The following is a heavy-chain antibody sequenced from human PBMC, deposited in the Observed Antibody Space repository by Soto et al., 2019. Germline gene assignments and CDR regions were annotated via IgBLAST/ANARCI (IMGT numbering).Heavy chain of an antibody. CDR2: IYYSGST. J-gene: IGHJ6*02. D-gene: IGHD3-3*01. CDR1: GGSMSTYY. Sequence: PEETLSLTCTVSGGSMSTYYWSWIRQPPGKGLEWIGYIYYSGSTNYNPSLKSRVTISVDTSKNQFSLKLSSVTAADTAVYFCARERLRFLEWSTYYGMDVWGQGTTVTVSS. V-gene: IGHV4-59*01. CDR3: ARERLRFLEWSTYYGMDV.